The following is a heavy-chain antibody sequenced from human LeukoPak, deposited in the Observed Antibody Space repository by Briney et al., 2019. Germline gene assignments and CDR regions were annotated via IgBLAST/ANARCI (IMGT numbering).Heavy chain of an antibody. CDR3: ARVYDILTGYNVFDY. CDR1: GYTFTSYG. V-gene: IGHV1-18*01. CDR2: ISAYNGNT. D-gene: IGHD3-9*01. Sequence: ASVTVSCTASGYTFTSYGISWVRQAPGQGLEWMGWISAYNGNTNYAQKLRGRVTMATDTSTSTAYMELRSLRSDDTAVYYCARVYDILTGYNVFDYWGQGTLVTVSS. J-gene: IGHJ4*02.